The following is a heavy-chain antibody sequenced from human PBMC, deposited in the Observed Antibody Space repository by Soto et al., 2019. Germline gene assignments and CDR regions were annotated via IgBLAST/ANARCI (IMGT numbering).Heavy chain of an antibody. J-gene: IGHJ4*02. CDR1: GGSISRGGYY. CDR3: ARDDSGPRTFDY. CDR2: TYNSVST. D-gene: IGHD1-26*01. Sequence: SETLSLTCTVSGGSISRGGYYWSWIRQNPGKGLEWIGYTYNSVSTYYNPSLKSRVTISRDDAKNTLYLQMNSLRAEDTAVYFCARDDSGPRTFDYWGQGTPVTVSS. V-gene: IGHV4-31*03.